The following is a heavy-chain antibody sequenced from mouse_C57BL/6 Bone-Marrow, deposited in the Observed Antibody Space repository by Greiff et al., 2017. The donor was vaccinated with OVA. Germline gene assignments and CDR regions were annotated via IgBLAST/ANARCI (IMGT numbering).Heavy chain of an antibody. CDR3: ASGDWWAY. CDR2: IDPSDSYT. CDR1: GYTFTSYW. D-gene: IGHD1-1*02. Sequence: QVQLQQPGAELVKPGASVKLSCKASGYTFTSYWMQWVKQRPGQGLEWIGEIDPSDSYTNYNQKFKGKATLTVDTSSSTAYMQLSSLTAGDSAVYYCASGDWWAYWGQGTLVTVSA. V-gene: IGHV1-50*01. J-gene: IGHJ3*01.